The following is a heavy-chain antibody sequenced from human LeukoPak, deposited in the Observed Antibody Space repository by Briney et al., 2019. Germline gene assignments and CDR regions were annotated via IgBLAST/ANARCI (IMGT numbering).Heavy chain of an antibody. CDR2: INHSGST. Sequence: PSETLSLTCAVYGGSFSGYYWSWIRQPPGKGLEWIGEINHSGSTNYNPSLKSRVTISVDTSKNQISLKLSSVTAADTAVYYCARVSRDGYVDFDYWGQGTLVTVSS. J-gene: IGHJ4*02. CDR1: GGSFSGYY. D-gene: IGHD5-24*01. V-gene: IGHV4-34*01. CDR3: ARVSRDGYVDFDY.